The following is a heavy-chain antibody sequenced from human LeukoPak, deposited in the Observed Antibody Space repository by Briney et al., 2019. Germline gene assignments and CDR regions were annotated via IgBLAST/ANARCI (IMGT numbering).Heavy chain of an antibody. D-gene: IGHD1-26*01. Sequence: GGSLRLSCATSGFTFSDYYISWIRLAPGKGPEWVSYISYDGGTIHYADSVKGRFTISGDNAKNSVYLQMDSLRAEDTGVYYCARAVKWDYWGQGTLVTVSS. V-gene: IGHV3-11*04. CDR2: ISYDGGTI. CDR3: ARAVKWDY. J-gene: IGHJ4*02. CDR1: GFTFSDYY.